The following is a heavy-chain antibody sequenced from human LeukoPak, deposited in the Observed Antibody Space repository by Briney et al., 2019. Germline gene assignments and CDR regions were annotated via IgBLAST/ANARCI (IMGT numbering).Heavy chain of an antibody. CDR1: GGSISSGGYY. Sequence: SQTLSLTCTVSGGSISSGGYYWSWIRQHPGKGLEWIGYIYYSGSTYYNPSLKSRVTISVDTSKNQFSLKLSSVTAADTAVYYCASTILGYCSSTSCYNSNWFDPWGQGTLVTVSS. CDR3: ASTILGYCSSTSCYNSNWFDP. CDR2: IYYSGST. J-gene: IGHJ5*02. V-gene: IGHV4-31*03. D-gene: IGHD2-2*02.